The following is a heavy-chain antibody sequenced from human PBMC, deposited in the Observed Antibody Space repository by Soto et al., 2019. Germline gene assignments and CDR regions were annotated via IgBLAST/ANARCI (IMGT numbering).Heavy chain of an antibody. Sequence: EGQLLESGGGLVQPGGSLRLSCAASGFTFNSYAMSWVRQAPEAGLEWVSTISAVGGSTYYADSVKGRFTISRDNSKNTLYLQMNSLRAEDTAVYYCAKRSTGSYWYFDLWGRGTLVTVSS. CDR1: GFTFNSYA. V-gene: IGHV3-23*01. CDR3: AKRSTGSYWYFDL. CDR2: ISAVGGST. J-gene: IGHJ2*01. D-gene: IGHD6-19*01.